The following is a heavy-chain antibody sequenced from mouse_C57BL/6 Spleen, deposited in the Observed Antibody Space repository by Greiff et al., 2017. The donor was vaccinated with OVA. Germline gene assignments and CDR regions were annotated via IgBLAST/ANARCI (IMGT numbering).Heavy chain of an antibody. CDR3: TRLIKGFAY. V-gene: IGHV1-15*01. D-gene: IGHD1-1*01. CDR2: IDPETGGT. Sequence: QVQLQQSGAELVRPGASVTLSCKASGYTFTDYEMHWVKQTPVHGLEWIGAIDPETGGTAYNQKFKGQAILTADKASRTAYMERRSLTPEDSAGYYCTRLIKGFAYWGQGTLVTVSA. J-gene: IGHJ3*01. CDR1: GYTFTDYE.